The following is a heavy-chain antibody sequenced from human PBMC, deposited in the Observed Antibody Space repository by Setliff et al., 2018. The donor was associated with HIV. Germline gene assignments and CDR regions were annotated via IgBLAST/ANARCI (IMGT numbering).Heavy chain of an antibody. J-gene: IGHJ5*01. Sequence: PSETLSLTCAVYGGSFPAYYWHWVRQPPGRGPEWIGEINYTGETTYNPSLKSRVNMFIDTSKKQFSLNMASVTAADTAVYYCVRQHGDYAFGSWGQGTLVTVSS. CDR2: INYTGET. CDR1: GGSFPAYY. V-gene: IGHV4-34*01. D-gene: IGHD4-17*01. CDR3: VRQHGDYAFGS.